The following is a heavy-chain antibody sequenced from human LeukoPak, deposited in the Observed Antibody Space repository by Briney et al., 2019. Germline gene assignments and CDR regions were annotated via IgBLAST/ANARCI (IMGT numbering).Heavy chain of an antibody. J-gene: IGHJ4*02. D-gene: IGHD6-19*01. CDR3: ARAAVAMYYFDY. CDR1: GFTFSRNS. Sequence: GGSLRLSCAGSGFTFSRNSMNWVRQAPGKGLEWVSSISSSSSYIYYADSVKGRFTISRDNAENSLYLQMNSLRAEDTAVYYCARAAVAMYYFDYWGQGTLVTVSS. V-gene: IGHV3-21*06. CDR2: ISSSSSYI.